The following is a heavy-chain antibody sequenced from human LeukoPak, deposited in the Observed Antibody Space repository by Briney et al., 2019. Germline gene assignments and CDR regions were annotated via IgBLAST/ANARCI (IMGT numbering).Heavy chain of an antibody. V-gene: IGHV3-33*01. J-gene: IGHJ4*02. D-gene: IGHD6-13*01. CDR2: IWYDGSNK. CDR1: GFTFSSYG. CDR3: ARDQDYSSSWYLIDY. Sequence: PGGSLRLSCAASGFTFSSYGMHWVRQAPGKGLEWVAVIWYDGSNKYYADSVKGRFTISRDNSKNTLYLQMNSLRAEDTAVYYCARDQDYSSSWYLIDYWGQGTLVTVSS.